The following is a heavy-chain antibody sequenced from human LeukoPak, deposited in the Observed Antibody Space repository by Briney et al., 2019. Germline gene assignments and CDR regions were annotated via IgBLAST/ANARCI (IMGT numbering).Heavy chain of an antibody. V-gene: IGHV1-8*02. CDR3: ARGGGSSWTQRGYFQY. CDR2: MNPNSGNT. Sequence: ASVKVSCKASGYTFTSYGISWVRQAPGQRLEWMGWMNPNSGNTGYAQKFQGRVSMTRDTSTSTAYMELSSLTSEDTAVYYCARGGGSSWTQRGYFQYWGQGTLVTVSS. D-gene: IGHD6-13*01. J-gene: IGHJ1*01. CDR1: GYTFTSYG.